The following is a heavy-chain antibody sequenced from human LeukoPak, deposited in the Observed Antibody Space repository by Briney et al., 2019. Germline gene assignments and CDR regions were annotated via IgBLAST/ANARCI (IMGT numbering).Heavy chain of an antibody. CDR2: IYYTGST. V-gene: IGHV4-59*08. J-gene: IGHJ4*02. CDR1: GGSFRSYY. D-gene: IGHD3/OR15-3a*01. CDR3: ARLWTNQMYHFDC. Sequence: SETLSLTCTVSGGSFRSYYWSWIRQTPGKGLEWIGYIYYTGSTDYNPSLESRVAISLDTSKNRFSLKLSSVTAADTAVYYCARLWTNQMYHFDCWGQGTLVTVPS.